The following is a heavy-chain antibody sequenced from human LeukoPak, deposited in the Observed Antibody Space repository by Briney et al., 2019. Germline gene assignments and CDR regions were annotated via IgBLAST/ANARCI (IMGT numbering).Heavy chain of an antibody. CDR1: GYTFTSYG. V-gene: IGHV1-18*01. CDR2: ISAYNGNT. D-gene: IGHD3-3*01. Sequence: ASVKVSCKASGYTFTSYGISWVRQAPGQGLEWMGWISAYNGNTNYAQKLQGRVTMTTDTSTSTAYMELRSLRSDDTAVYYCAREVRSHYYYYGMDVWGQGTTVTVSS. J-gene: IGHJ6*02. CDR3: AREVRSHYYYYGMDV.